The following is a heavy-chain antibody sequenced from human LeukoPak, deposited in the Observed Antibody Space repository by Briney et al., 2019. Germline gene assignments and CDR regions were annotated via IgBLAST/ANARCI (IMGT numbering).Heavy chain of an antibody. CDR3: ARLIVPAAMLSAFDI. V-gene: IGHV3-21*01. CDR2: ISSSSSYI. D-gene: IGHD2-2*01. CDR1: GFTFSSYS. Sequence: PGGSLRLSCAASGFTFSSYSMNWVRQAPGKGLDWVSSISSSSSYIYYADSVKGRFTISRDNAKNSLYLQMNSLRAEDTAVYYCARLIVPAAMLSAFDIWGQGTMVTVSS. J-gene: IGHJ3*02.